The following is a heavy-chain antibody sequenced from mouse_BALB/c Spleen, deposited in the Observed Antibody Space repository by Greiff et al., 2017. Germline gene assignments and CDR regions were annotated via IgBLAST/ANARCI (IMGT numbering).Heavy chain of an antibody. V-gene: IGHV5-12-2*01. CDR1: GFTFSSYT. J-gene: IGHJ2*01. D-gene: IGHD1-1*02. CDR3: ARQWSLYYFDY. CDR2: ISNGGGST. Sequence: DVKLVESGGGLVQPGGSLKLSCAASGFTFSSYTMSWVRQTPEKRLEWVAYISNGGGSTYYPDTVKGRFTISRDNAKNTLYLQMSSLKSEDTAMYYCARQWSLYYFDYWGQGTTLTVSS.